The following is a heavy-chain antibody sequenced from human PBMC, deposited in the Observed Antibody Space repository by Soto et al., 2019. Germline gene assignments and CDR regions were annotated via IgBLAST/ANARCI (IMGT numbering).Heavy chain of an antibody. CDR2: ISAYNGNT. J-gene: IGHJ4*02. CDR3: ARHGGYSYEDYFDY. Sequence: QVQLVQSGAEVKKPGASVKVSCKASGYTFTSYAISWVRQAPGQGLEWMGWISAYNGNTNYAQKLQGRVTMTRDTSTSTDYMELRSRRSDDTAVYYCARHGGYSYEDYFDYWGQGTLVTVSS. CDR1: GYTFTSYA. V-gene: IGHV1-18*01. D-gene: IGHD5-18*01.